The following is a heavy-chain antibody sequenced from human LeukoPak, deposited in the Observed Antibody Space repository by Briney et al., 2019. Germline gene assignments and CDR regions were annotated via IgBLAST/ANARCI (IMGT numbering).Heavy chain of an antibody. CDR3: ARRPGTLPLDY. Sequence: GGSLRLSCAASGFTFSTYEMNWVRQAPGKGLEWVSYISSGGSTIYYADSVKGRFTISRDDAKNSLYLQMSSLRAEDTAVYYCARRPGTLPLDYWGQGTLVTVSS. V-gene: IGHV3-48*03. CDR1: GFTFSTYE. D-gene: IGHD1-1*01. CDR2: ISSGGSTI. J-gene: IGHJ4*02.